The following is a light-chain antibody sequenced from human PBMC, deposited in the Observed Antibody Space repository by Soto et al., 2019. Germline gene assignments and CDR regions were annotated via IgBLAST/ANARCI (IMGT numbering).Light chain of an antibody. Sequence: EIVMTQSPATLSVSPGERATLSCRASQSVSSNLDWYQQKPGQAPRLLIYGASTRATGIPARFSGSGSRTEFTLTISSRQSEDFAVYYCQQYNNWPWFTFAPGTRVDIK. J-gene: IGKJ3*01. CDR2: GAS. CDR3: QQYNNWPWFT. CDR1: QSVSSN. V-gene: IGKV3-15*01.